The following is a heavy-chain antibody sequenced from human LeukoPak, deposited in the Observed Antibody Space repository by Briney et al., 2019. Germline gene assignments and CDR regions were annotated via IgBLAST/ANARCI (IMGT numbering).Heavy chain of an antibody. Sequence: ASVKVSCKASGYTFTTYDINWVRQATGQGLEWMGWMNPNSGNTGYAQKFQGRVTITRNTSISTAYMDLSYLRSEDTAVYYRARGKAGDSGGHRAFDIWGQGTMVTVSS. V-gene: IGHV1-8*01. J-gene: IGHJ3*02. CDR3: ARGKAGDSGGHRAFDI. D-gene: IGHD2-15*01. CDR1: GYTFTTYD. CDR2: MNPNSGNT.